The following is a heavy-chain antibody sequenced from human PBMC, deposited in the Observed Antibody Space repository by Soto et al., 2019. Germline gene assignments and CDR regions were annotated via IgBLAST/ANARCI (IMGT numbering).Heavy chain of an antibody. CDR3: AKDYSAYDFWSGYYTGHGLDY. Sequence: GGSLRLSCAASGFTFSSYAMSWVRQAPGKGLEWVSAISGSGGSTYYADSVKGRFTISRDNSKNTLYLQMNSLRAEDTAVYYCAKDYSAYDFWSGYYTGHGLDYWGQGTLVTVSS. J-gene: IGHJ4*02. V-gene: IGHV3-23*01. CDR1: GFTFSSYA. D-gene: IGHD3-3*01. CDR2: ISGSGGST.